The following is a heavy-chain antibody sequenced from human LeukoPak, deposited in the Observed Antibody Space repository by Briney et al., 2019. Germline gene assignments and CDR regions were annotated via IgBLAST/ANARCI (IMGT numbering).Heavy chain of an antibody. D-gene: IGHD3-22*01. CDR3: ARVGYCESSGYYEY. Sequence: ASVKVSCKASGYTLTDYYMHWVRQAPGQGLEWMGRINPNSGGTNYAQKFQGRVTMTRDTSISTVYMELSRLRSDDTAVYYCARVGYCESSGYYEYWGRGTLVTVSS. CDR1: GYTLTDYY. CDR2: INPNSGGT. J-gene: IGHJ4*02. V-gene: IGHV1-2*06.